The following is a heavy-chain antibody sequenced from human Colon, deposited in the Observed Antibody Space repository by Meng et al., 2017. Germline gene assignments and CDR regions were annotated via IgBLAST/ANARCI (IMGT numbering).Heavy chain of an antibody. V-gene: IGHV4-30-4*01. Sequence: QGSGRGQVQPSQTRPLTCTVSGGAISSGDYYWSWIRQPPGKGLELIGYIYYSGSTYSNASLKSRVTISIDRSKNQFSLKLSSVTAADTAVYYCARDRKHYGERGWFDPWGQGTLVTVSS. D-gene: IGHD4-17*01. CDR1: GGAISSGDYY. CDR2: IYYSGST. CDR3: ARDRKHYGERGWFDP. J-gene: IGHJ5*02.